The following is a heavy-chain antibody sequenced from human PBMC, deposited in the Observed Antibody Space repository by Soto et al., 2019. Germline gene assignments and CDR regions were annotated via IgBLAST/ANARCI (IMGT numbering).Heavy chain of an antibody. Sequence: DVQLEESGGGLVQPGESLRLSCEVSGFTLSMYSMTWVRQAPGKGLEWVAKIPQEGSDGHYVDSVKGRFTISRDNAKNSLYLQMNSLRAEDTAVYYCARDPSDLWEPDQYFQHWGQGTLVTVSS. D-gene: IGHD1-26*01. J-gene: IGHJ1*01. CDR2: IPQEGSDG. CDR1: GFTLSMYS. V-gene: IGHV3-7*01. CDR3: ARDPSDLWEPDQYFQH.